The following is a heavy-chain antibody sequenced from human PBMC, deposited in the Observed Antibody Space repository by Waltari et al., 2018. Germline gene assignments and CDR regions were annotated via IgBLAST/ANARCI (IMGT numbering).Heavy chain of an antibody. CDR3: AKGDSSSSGGY. V-gene: IGHV3-30*02. D-gene: IGHD6-6*01. CDR2: ILYDGSNN. J-gene: IGHJ4*02. CDR1: GFTFSSYG. Sequence: VQLLESGGGLVQPGGSLRLSCVAYGFTFSSYGMHWVRQATGKGREWVAFILYDGSNNYYSDSVKGRFTISRDKSKNTLYLQMNRLSAEDTAVYYCAKGDSSSSGGYWGQGTLVTVSS.